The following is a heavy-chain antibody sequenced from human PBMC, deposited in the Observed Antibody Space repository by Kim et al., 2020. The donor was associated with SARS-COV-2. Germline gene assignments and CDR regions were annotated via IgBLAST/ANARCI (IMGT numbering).Heavy chain of an antibody. J-gene: IGHJ4*02. D-gene: IGHD6-19*01. V-gene: IGHV1-2*06. CDR3: ARVIEVAGRYYFDY. CDR1: GYTFTGYY. Sequence: ASVKVSCKASGYTFTGYYMHWVRQAPGQGLEWMGRINPNSGGTNYAQKFQGRVTMTRDTSISTAYMELSRLRSDDTAVYYCARVIEVAGRYYFDYWGQGTLVTVSS. CDR2: INPNSGGT.